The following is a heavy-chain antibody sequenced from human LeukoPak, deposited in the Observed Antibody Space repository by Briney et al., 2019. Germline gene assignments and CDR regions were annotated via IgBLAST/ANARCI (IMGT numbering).Heavy chain of an antibody. Sequence: SQTLSLTCTVSGGSISSGSYYWSWIRQPAGKGLEWIGRIYTSGSTNYNPSLKSRVTISVDTSKNQFSLKLSSVTAADTAVYYCARRRYLTGIFDYWDQGTLVTVSS. CDR2: IYTSGST. J-gene: IGHJ4*02. V-gene: IGHV4-61*02. CDR3: ARRRYLTGIFDY. D-gene: IGHD1-14*01. CDR1: GGSISSGSYY.